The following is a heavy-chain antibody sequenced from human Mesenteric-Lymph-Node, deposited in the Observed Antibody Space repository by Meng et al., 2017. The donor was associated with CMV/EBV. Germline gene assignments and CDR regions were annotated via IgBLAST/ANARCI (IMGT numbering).Heavy chain of an antibody. J-gene: IGHJ5*02. CDR3: ARGGVVPAAPIWNH. CDR1: GGSFSGYY. V-gene: IGHV4-34*01. Sequence: GSLRLSCAVYGGSFSGYYWSWIRQPPGKGLEWIGEINHSGSTNYNPSLKSRVTISVDTSNSQLSLKLSSVTATDTAVFYCARGGVVPAAPIWNHWGQGTLVTVSS. CDR2: INHSGST. D-gene: IGHD2-2*01.